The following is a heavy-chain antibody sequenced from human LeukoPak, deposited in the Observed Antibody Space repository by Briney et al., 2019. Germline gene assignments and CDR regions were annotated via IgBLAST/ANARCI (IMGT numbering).Heavy chain of an antibody. D-gene: IGHD6-13*01. CDR1: GFTFSDYS. Sequence: GGSLRLSCAASGFTFSDYSMNWVRQAPGKGLEWVSYISTSSSTKYYADSVKGRFTVSRDNAESSLYLQMNSLRAEDTALYYCARDVPYSRSWSIDYWGQGTLVTVSS. CDR2: ISTSSSTK. J-gene: IGHJ4*02. V-gene: IGHV3-48*04. CDR3: ARDVPYSRSWSIDY.